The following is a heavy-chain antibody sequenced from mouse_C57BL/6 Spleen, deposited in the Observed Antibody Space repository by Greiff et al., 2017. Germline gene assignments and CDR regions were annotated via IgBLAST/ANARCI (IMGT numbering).Heavy chain of an antibody. V-gene: IGHV1-55*01. J-gene: IGHJ2*01. CDR2: IYPGSGST. D-gene: IGHD1-1*01. CDR1: GYTFTSYW. CDR3: ARENYYGSSYYFDY. Sequence: QVQLQQPGAELVKPGASVKMSCKASGYTFTSYWITWVKQRPGQGLEWIGDIYPGSGSTNYNEKFKSQATLPVATSSSTAYMQLSSLTSEDSAVYYCARENYYGSSYYFDYWGQGTTLTVSS.